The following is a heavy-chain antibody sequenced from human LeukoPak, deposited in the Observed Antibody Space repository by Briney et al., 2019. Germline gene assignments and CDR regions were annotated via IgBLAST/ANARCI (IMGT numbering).Heavy chain of an antibody. D-gene: IGHD3-9*01. V-gene: IGHV4-34*01. J-gene: IGHJ4*02. CDR2: INHSGST. CDR3: ARDYDILTGYYKEIRFDY. CDR1: GGSFSGYY. Sequence: PSETLSLTCAVYGGSFSGYYWSWIRQPPGKGLEWIGEINHSGSTNYNPSLKSRVTISVDTSKNQFSLKLSSVTAADTAVYYCARDYDILTGYYKEIRFDYWGQGTLVTVSS.